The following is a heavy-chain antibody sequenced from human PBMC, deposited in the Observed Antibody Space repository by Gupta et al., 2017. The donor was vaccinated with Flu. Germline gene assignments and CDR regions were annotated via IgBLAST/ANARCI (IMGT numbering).Heavy chain of an antibody. V-gene: IGHV4-39*01. Sequence: QLQLQESGPGLVKPSETLSLTCTVSGGSISSSSYYWGWIRQPPGKGLEWIGSIYYSGSTYYNPSLKSRVTISVDTSKNQFSLKLSSVTAADTAVYYCASWTRGPAAIPKKNFYYYGMDVWGQGTTVTVSS. CDR3: ASWTRGPAAIPKKNFYYYGMDV. J-gene: IGHJ6*02. CDR1: GGSISSSSYY. CDR2: IYYSGST. D-gene: IGHD2-2*02.